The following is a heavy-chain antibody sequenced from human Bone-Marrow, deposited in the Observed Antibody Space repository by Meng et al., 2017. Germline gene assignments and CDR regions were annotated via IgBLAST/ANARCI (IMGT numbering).Heavy chain of an antibody. CDR2: INHSGST. CDR1: GGSFSGYH. V-gene: IGHV4-34*01. CDR3: ARDRSWGVAATRGYYYGMDV. Sequence: SETLSLTCALYGGSFSGYHWTWIRQPPGKGLEWVGEINHSGSTNYNPSLKSRVTISRDMSKNQFSLQLSSVTAADTAVYYCARDRSWGVAATRGYYYGMDVWGQGTTVTVSS. D-gene: IGHD2-15*01. J-gene: IGHJ6*02.